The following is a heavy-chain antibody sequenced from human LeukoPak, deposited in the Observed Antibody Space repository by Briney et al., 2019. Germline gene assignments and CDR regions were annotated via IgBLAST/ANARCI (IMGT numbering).Heavy chain of an antibody. CDR1: GFTFTSYS. V-gene: IGHV3-23*01. D-gene: IGHD1-7*01. CDR2: TSDRGDYT. CDR3: ARKAQYNGHYPLDY. Sequence: GGSLRLSCAASGFTFTSYSMSWVRQAPGKGLEWVSGTSDRGDYTYYTDSVRGRFTISRDSSKNTLFLQMNSLRAEDTALYFCARKAQYNGHYPLDYWGQGTLVTVSS. J-gene: IGHJ4*02.